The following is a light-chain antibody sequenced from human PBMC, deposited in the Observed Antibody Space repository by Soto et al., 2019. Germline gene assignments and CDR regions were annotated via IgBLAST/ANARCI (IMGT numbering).Light chain of an antibody. Sequence: EIVLTQSPATLSVSPGERATLSCRASQSIDNYLAWDQQKPGQPPRPPISGASNRATGVPARFSGSGSGTDFALTISSLQSEDFAGYYCHQYDHWPRVTFGQGTKVEI. J-gene: IGKJ2*01. CDR3: HQYDHWPRVT. V-gene: IGKV3-15*01. CDR1: QSIDNY. CDR2: GAS.